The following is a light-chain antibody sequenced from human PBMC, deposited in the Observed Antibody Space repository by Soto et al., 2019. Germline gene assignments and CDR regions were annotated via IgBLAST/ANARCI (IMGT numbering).Light chain of an antibody. Sequence: DIQMTQSPSSLSASVGDRVTITCQASQDIANYLNWYQQKAGRAPKFLIYDASNLETGVPSRFSGSGSGTDFTLTISSLQPEDIATYYCQQYDNLPITFGGGTKVDIK. CDR2: DAS. CDR1: QDIANY. J-gene: IGKJ4*01. V-gene: IGKV1-33*01. CDR3: QQYDNLPIT.